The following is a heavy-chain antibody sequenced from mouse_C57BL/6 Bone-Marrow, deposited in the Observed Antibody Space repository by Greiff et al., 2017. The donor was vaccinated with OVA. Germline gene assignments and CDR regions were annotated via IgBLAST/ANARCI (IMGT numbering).Heavy chain of an antibody. V-gene: IGHV1-80*01. CDR1: GYAFSSYW. Sequence: VQLQQSGAELVKPGASVKISCKASGYAFSSYWMNWVKQRPGQGLEWIGQIYPGDGDTNYNGKFKGKATLTADKSSSPAYMQISSLTSEDSAVYFCARMITTVVHHHFDYWGQGTTLTVSS. J-gene: IGHJ2*01. D-gene: IGHD1-1*01. CDR3: ARMITTVVHHHFDY. CDR2: IYPGDGDT.